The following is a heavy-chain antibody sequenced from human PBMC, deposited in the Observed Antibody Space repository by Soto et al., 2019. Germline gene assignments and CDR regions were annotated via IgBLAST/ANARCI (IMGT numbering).Heavy chain of an antibody. D-gene: IGHD3-22*01. J-gene: IGHJ4*02. V-gene: IGHV1-69*12. CDR1: GGTFSSYA. Sequence: QVQLVQSGAEVKKHGSSVKVSCKASGGTFSSYAISWVRQAPGQGLEWMGGIIPIFGTANYAQKFQGRVTITADESTSTAYMELSSLRSEDTAVYYCARERNYDSSGYPMPFDYWGQGTLVTVSS. CDR3: ARERNYDSSGYPMPFDY. CDR2: IIPIFGTA.